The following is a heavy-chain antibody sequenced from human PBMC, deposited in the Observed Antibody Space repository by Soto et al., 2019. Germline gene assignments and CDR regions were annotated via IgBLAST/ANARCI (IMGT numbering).Heavy chain of an antibody. CDR3: ACTEFWSGYYSSEDY. D-gene: IGHD3-3*01. CDR2: ISGSGGST. Sequence: EVQLLESGGGLVQPGGSLRLSCAASGFTFSSYAMSWVRQAPGKGLEWVSAISGSGGSTYYADSVKGRFTISRDNSKNTLYLQMNSLRAEDTAVYYCACTEFWSGYYSSEDYWGQGTLVTVSS. V-gene: IGHV3-23*01. J-gene: IGHJ4*02. CDR1: GFTFSSYA.